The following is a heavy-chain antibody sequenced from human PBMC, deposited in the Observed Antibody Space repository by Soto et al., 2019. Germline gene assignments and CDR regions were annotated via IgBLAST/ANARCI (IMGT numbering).Heavy chain of an antibody. D-gene: IGHD2-2*03. CDR3: ARPRIGYCSSTSCDDAFDI. Sequence: QVQLVQSGAEVKKPGASVKVSCKASGYTFTSYGISWVRQAPGQGLEWMGWISAYTGNTNYAQKLQGRVTMTTDTSTSTAYVELRSLRSDDTAVYYCARPRIGYCSSTSCDDAFDIWGQGTMVTVSS. CDR2: ISAYTGNT. CDR1: GYTFTSYG. J-gene: IGHJ3*02. V-gene: IGHV1-18*01.